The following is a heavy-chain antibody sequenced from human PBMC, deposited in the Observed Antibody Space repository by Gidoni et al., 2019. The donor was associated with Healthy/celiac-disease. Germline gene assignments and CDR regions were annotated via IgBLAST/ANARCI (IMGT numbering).Heavy chain of an antibody. J-gene: IGHJ4*02. V-gene: IGHV3-23*01. CDR3: AKDQILRRGFDY. CDR2: ISGSGGST. Sequence: EVQLLESGGGLVQPGGSMRLYCAAAGFTFSSDAMGWVRQDPGKGLEWVSAISGSGGSTYYADSGKGRFTISRDNSKNTLYLQMNGLRAEDTAVYYCAKDQILRRGFDYWGQGTLVTVSS. D-gene: IGHD3-10*01. CDR1: GFTFSSDA.